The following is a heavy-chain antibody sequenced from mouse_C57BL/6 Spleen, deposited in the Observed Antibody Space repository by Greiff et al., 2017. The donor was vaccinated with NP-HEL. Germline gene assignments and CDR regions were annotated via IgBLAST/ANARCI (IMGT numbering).Heavy chain of an antibody. CDR3: ARKLAGTVYWYFDV. CDR1: GFTFTDYY. J-gene: IGHJ1*03. V-gene: IGHV7-3*01. CDR2: IRNKANGYTT. D-gene: IGHD4-1*01. Sequence: DVKLQESGGGLVQPGGSLSLSCAASGFTFTDYYMSWVRQPPGKALEWLGFIRNKANGYTTEYSASVKGRFTISRDNSQSILYLQMNALRAEDSATYYCARKLAGTVYWYFDVWGTGTTVTVSS.